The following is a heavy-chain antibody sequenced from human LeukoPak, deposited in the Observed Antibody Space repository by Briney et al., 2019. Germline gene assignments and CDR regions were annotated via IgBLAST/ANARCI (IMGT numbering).Heavy chain of an antibody. Sequence: KPSETLSLTCAVSGNFISNGYYWGWIRQPPGKGLEWIGSIYHSGTTFYNPSLKSRLSISVDTSNNHFSLTLRPVTAEDTAVYYCARQGGGFWSGSYPFDYWGQGTLVAVSS. J-gene: IGHJ4*02. CDR1: GNFISNGYY. CDR3: ARQGGGFWSGSYPFDY. D-gene: IGHD3-3*01. V-gene: IGHV4-38-2*01. CDR2: IYHSGTT.